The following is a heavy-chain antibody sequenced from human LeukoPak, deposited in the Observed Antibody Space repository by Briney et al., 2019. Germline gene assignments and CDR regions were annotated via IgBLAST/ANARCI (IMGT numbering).Heavy chain of an antibody. CDR2: IYYSGST. CDR1: GGSISSGDYY. Sequence: PSETRSLTCTVSGGSISSGDYYWSWIRQPPGKGLEWIGYIYYSGSTYYNPSLKSRVTISVDTSKNQFSLKLSSVTAADTAVYYCVRLRLVPAAVTGIWFDPWGQGTLVTVSS. V-gene: IGHV4-30-4*01. D-gene: IGHD2-2*01. J-gene: IGHJ5*02. CDR3: VRLRLVPAAVTGIWFDP.